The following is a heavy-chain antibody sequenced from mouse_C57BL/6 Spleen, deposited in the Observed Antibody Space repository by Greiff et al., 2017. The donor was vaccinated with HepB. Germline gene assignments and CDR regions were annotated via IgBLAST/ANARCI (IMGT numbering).Heavy chain of an antibody. CDR2: IHPNSGST. Sequence: QVQLQQPGAELVKPGASVKLSCKASGYTFTSYWMHWVKQRPGQGLEWIGMIHPNSGSTNYNEKFKSKATLTVDKSSSTAYMQLSSLTSEDSAVYNCARITTVVDWYFDVWGTGTTVTVSS. D-gene: IGHD1-1*01. J-gene: IGHJ1*03. CDR3: ARITTVVDWYFDV. CDR1: GYTFTSYW. V-gene: IGHV1-64*01.